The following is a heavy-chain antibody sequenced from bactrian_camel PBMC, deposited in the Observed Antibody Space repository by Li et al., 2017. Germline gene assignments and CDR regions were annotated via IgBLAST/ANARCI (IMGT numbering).Heavy chain of an antibody. J-gene: IGHJ4*01. V-gene: IGHV3S53*01. CDR2: IDHLART. CDR1: GSTYCSYT. D-gene: IGHD1*01. Sequence: HVQLVESGGASVQPGGSLKLSCAVSGSTYCSYTMRWFRLAPGKEREFVSGIDHLARTTYADFVKGRFTIFQDSAKNTLYLQMNSLKPEDTAIYYCAATGQMLSVAGCRTQGTQVTVS.